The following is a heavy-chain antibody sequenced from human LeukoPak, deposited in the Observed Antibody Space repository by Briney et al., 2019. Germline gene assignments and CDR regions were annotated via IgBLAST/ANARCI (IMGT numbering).Heavy chain of an antibody. D-gene: IGHD3-3*01. J-gene: IGHJ4*02. CDR3: ARLYYDFWGGYYAFDY. CDR1: GYTFTSYD. V-gene: IGHV1-8*03. Sequence: ASVKVSCKASGYTFTSYDINWVRQATGQGLEWMGWMNPNSGNTGYAQKFQGRVTITRNTSISTAYMELSSLRSEDTAVYYCARLYYDFWGGYYAFDYWGQGTLVTVSS. CDR2: MNPNSGNT.